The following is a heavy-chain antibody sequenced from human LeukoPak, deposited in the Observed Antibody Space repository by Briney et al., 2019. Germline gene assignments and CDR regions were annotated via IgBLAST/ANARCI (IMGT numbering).Heavy chain of an antibody. CDR3: ARCVSAAGRGASDY. CDR1: GFTFSSYG. D-gene: IGHD6-13*01. CDR2: IRYDGSNK. V-gene: IGHV3-30*02. J-gene: IGHJ4*02. Sequence: GGSLRLSCAASGFTFSSYGMHWVRQAPGKGLEWVAFIRYDGSNKYYADSVKGRFTISRDNSKNTLYLQMNSLRAEDTALYYCARCVSAAGRGASDYWGQGTLVTVSS.